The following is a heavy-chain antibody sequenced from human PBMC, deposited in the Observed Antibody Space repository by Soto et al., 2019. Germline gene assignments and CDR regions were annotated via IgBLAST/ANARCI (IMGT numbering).Heavy chain of an antibody. CDR3: ARVGAPYDS. CDR1: GGSISSGDYY. J-gene: IGHJ6*02. D-gene: IGHD3-22*01. CDR2: IYHSGST. Sequence: QVQLQESGPGLVSPSQTLSLTCTVSGGSISSGDYYWSWIRQPPGKGLEWIGYIYHSGSTFYNSSLTRLLTISVDTAKNQFSLKLTAVTAADTAVYYCARVGAPYDSWGQGTSVTVS. V-gene: IGHV4-30-4*01.